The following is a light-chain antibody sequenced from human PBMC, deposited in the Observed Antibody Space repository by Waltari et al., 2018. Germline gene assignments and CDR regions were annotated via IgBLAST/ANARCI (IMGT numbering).Light chain of an antibody. CDR1: QSVSKW. J-gene: IGKJ2*01. CDR2: EAS. V-gene: IGKV1-5*01. CDR3: QQYNTFSPYT. Sequence: DIQMTQSPSSLSASVGDRVSITCRASQSVSKWLAWYHHKPGRAPTLLIYEASTLQSGVPSRFRGSGSGTDFTLTITDLQTEDSATYYCQQYNTFSPYTFGQGTKVEI.